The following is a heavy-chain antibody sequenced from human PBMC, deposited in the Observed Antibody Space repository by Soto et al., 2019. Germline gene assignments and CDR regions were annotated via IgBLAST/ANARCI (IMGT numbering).Heavy chain of an antibody. CDR3: ATKGRWYVGYYYYGMDV. CDR1: GYTLTELS. J-gene: IGHJ6*02. V-gene: IGHV1-24*01. CDR2: FDPEDGET. D-gene: IGHD6-13*01. Sequence: EASVKVSCKVSGYTLTELSMHWVRQAPGKGLEWMGGFDPEDGETICAQKFQGRVTMTEDTSTDTAYMELSSLRSEDTAVYYCATKGRWYVGYYYYGMDVWGQGTTVTVSS.